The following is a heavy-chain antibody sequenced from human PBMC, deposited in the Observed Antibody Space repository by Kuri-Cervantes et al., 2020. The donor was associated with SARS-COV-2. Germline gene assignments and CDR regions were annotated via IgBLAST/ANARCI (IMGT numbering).Heavy chain of an antibody. Sequence: GESLKISCAASGFTVSSNYMSWVRQAPGKGLEWVSVIYSGGSTYYADSVKGRFTISRDNSKNTLYLQMNSLRAEDTAVYYCAKGQMATTTAGVFDYWGQGTRVTCSS. CDR3: AKGQMATTTAGVFDY. V-gene: IGHV3-53*05. D-gene: IGHD5-24*01. CDR1: GFTVSSNY. J-gene: IGHJ4*02. CDR2: IYSGGST.